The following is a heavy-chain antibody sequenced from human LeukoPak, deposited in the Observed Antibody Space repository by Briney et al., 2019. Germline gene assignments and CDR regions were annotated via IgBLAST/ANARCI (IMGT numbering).Heavy chain of an antibody. CDR2: INPSGGST. CDR1: GYTFTSYY. J-gene: IGHJ4*02. Sequence: ASVKVSCKASGYTFTSYYMHWVRQAPGQGLEWMGIINPSGGSTSYAQKFQGRVTMTRDMSTSTVYMELSSLRSEDTAVYYCAREVAYDSGGYYYFDYWGQGTLVTVSS. V-gene: IGHV1-46*01. D-gene: IGHD3-22*01. CDR3: AREVAYDSGGYYYFDY.